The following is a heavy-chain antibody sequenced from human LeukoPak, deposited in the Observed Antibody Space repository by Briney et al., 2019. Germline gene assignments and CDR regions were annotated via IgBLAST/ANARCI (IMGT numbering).Heavy chain of an antibody. D-gene: IGHD3-22*01. Sequence: SETLSLTCTVSGGSISSSSYYWGWIRQPPGKGLEWIGSIYYSGSTYYNPSLKSRVTISVDTSKNQFSLKLSSVTAADTAVYYCARGRQITMIVVVLTANWFDPWGQGTLVTVSS. CDR2: IYYSGST. CDR1: GGSISSSSYY. J-gene: IGHJ5*02. V-gene: IGHV4-39*07. CDR3: ARGRQITMIVVVLTANWFDP.